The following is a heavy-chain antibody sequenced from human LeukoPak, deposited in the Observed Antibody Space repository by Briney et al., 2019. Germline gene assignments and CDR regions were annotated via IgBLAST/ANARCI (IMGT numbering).Heavy chain of an antibody. CDR2: IYYSGST. CDR1: GGSISSYY. CDR3: ARGQQLVLS. D-gene: IGHD6-13*01. V-gene: IGHV4-59*01. J-gene: IGHJ4*02. Sequence: PSETLSLTCTVSGGSISSYYWSWIRQPPGKGLEWMGYIYYSGSTNYNPSLKSRVTISVDTSKNQFSLKLSSVTAADTAVYYCARGQQLVLSWGQGTLVTVSS.